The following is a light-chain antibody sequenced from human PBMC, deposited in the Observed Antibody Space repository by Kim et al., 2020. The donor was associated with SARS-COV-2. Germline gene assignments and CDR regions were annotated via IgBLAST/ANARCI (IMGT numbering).Light chain of an antibody. CDR1: ESINTW. CDR2: KAS. CDR3: QQYNSLWT. Sequence: DIQMTRSPSTLSASVGDRVTITCRASESINTWLAWYQQKPGRAPNLLIYKASSLESGVPSRFSGSGSGTEFTLTISSLQPDDFATYYCQQYNSLWTFGQGTKVDIK. J-gene: IGKJ1*01. V-gene: IGKV1-5*03.